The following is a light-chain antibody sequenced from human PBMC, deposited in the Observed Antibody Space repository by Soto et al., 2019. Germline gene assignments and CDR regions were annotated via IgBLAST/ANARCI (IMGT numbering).Light chain of an antibody. CDR1: QSVSSNY. Sequence: EIVLTQSPGTLSLSPGEKATLSCRASQSVSSNYLAWYQQKPGQAPRLLIYYAYGRTTGIPDRFSGSGSGTDFTLTISGLEPEDFAVYYCQQYGGSPRTFGQGTKVEIK. J-gene: IGKJ1*01. CDR3: QQYGGSPRT. CDR2: YAY. V-gene: IGKV3-20*01.